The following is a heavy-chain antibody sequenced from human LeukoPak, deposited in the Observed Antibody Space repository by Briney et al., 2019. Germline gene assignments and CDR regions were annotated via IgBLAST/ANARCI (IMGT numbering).Heavy chain of an antibody. J-gene: IGHJ5*02. D-gene: IGHD2-15*01. Sequence: GGSLRLSCAASGFTFSNYWMSWVRQAPRKGLEWVANIKQDGSEKYYVDSVKGRFTVSRDNAKNSLYLQMNSLRGEDTAVYYCARLILADRGDWFDPWGQGTLVTVSS. V-gene: IGHV3-7*01. CDR2: IKQDGSEK. CDR1: GFTFSNYW. CDR3: ARLILADRGDWFDP.